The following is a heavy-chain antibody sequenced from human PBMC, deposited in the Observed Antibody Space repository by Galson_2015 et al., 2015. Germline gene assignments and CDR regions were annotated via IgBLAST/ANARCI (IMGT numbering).Heavy chain of an antibody. CDR2: ISSSGSTI. Sequence: SLRLSCAASGFTFSDYYMSWIRQAPGKGLEWVSYISSSGSTIYYADSVKGRFTISRDNAKNSLYLQMNSLRAEDTAVYYCAKGINYDSSGWLHFDYWGQGTLVTVSS. CDR1: GFTFSDYY. J-gene: IGHJ4*02. CDR3: AKGINYDSSGWLHFDY. D-gene: IGHD3-22*01. V-gene: IGHV3-11*01.